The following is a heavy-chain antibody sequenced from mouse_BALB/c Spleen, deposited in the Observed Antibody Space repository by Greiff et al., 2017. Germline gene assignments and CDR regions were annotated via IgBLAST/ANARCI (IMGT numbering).Heavy chain of an antibody. D-gene: IGHD2-4*01. CDR1: GFTFSSYT. Sequence: EVKLVESGGGLVKPGGSLKLSCAASGFTFSSYTMPWVRQTPEQRLEWVATISSGGSYTYYPDNVKGRFTISRDNAKNTLYLQISRLKSEDTAMYYCTRDNCDYVGHFAYWGQGTLVTVSS. V-gene: IGHV5-6-4*01. J-gene: IGHJ3*01. CDR3: TRDNCDYVGHFAY. CDR2: ISSGGSYT.